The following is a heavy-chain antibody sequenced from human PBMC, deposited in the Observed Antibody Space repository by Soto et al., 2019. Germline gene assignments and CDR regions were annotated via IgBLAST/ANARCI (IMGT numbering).Heavy chain of an antibody. V-gene: IGHV4-4*02. CDR2: LSREGNR. D-gene: IGHD3-16*01. CDR1: GAPITTTKW. CDR3: ATQTISHTWGV. Sequence: QEQPQESGPGLVKPSETLSLTCTVSGAPITTTKWWAWVRLPPGKALEWIGELSREGNRNSNPSLEGRFIMSLDQSKNHFSLKLTSVTAADTAIYYCATQTISHTWGVWRRGTSVTVSS. J-gene: IGHJ6*02.